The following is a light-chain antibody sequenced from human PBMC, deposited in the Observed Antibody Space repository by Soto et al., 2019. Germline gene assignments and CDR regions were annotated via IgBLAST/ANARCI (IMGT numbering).Light chain of an antibody. CDR1: RSDIGGYTY. CDR2: EVS. J-gene: IGLJ2*01. Sequence: QSVLTQSASVSGSPGQSITISCTGTRSDIGGYTYVSWYQNHPDKAPKLMIFEVSNRPSGVSNRVSGSKSGNTASLTISVLLPEDEADYYCSSYTTSSTVAFVGGTKVTVL. CDR3: SSYTTSSTVA. V-gene: IGLV2-14*01.